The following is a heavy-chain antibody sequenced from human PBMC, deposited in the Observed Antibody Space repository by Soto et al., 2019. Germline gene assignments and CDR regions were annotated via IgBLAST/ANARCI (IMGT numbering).Heavy chain of an antibody. Sequence: SGPTLVNPTQTLTLTCTFSGFSLSVSGQGVGWIRQPPGKALEWPALTYWDDAKRYSPSLRSRLTITTDTYRKEVVMTMTNMDPADTATYYCAHFSGSFSLFFDYWGQGMLVTVSS. V-gene: IGHV2-5*02. CDR1: GFSLSVSGQG. CDR2: TYWDDAK. D-gene: IGHD1-26*01. J-gene: IGHJ4*02. CDR3: AHFSGSFSLFFDY.